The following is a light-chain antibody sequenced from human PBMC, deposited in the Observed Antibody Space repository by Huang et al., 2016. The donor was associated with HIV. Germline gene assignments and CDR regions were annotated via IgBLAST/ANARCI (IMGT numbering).Light chain of an antibody. CDR3: QQYDSSPWT. Sequence: EIVLKQSPGTLSLSPGERATLSCRTNQSVSISYLAWYQQKPGQAPRPLFYGSTRRATGIPDRISGSWSGTDFTVTISRLEHEDFAVYYCQQYDSSPWTFGQGTKVEIK. J-gene: IGKJ1*01. CDR2: GST. V-gene: IGKV3-20*01. CDR1: QSVSISY.